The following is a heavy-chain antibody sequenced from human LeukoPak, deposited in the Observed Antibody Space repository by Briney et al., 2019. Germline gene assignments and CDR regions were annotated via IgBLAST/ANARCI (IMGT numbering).Heavy chain of an antibody. J-gene: IGHJ4*02. CDR2: INHSGST. D-gene: IGHD5-12*01. V-gene: IGHV4-34*01. Sequence: PSETLSLTCAVYGGSFSGYYWSWIRQPPGKGLEWIGEINHSGSTNYNPSLKSRVVISVDTSKNQFSLKLSSVTAADTAVYYCARGTARWLRRACIDYWGQGTLVTVSS. CDR3: ARGTARWLRRACIDY. CDR1: GGSFSGYY.